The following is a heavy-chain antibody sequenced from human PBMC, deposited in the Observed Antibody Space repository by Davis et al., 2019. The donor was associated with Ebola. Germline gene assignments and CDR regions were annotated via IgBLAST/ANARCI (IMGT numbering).Heavy chain of an antibody. J-gene: IGHJ6*02. CDR2: IDPSDSYT. V-gene: IGHV5-10-1*01. Sequence: GESLKISCKGSGYSFTSYWISWVRQMPGKGLEWMGRIDPSDSYTNYSPSFQGHVTISADKSINTAYLQWSSLKASDTAMYYCARHPYYDYGMDVWGQGTTVTVSS. CDR1: GYSFTSYW. CDR3: ARHPYYDYGMDV.